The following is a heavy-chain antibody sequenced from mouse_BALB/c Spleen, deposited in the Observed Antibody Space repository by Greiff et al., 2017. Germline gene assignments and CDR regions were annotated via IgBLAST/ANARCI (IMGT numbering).Heavy chain of an antibody. CDR2: ISTYYGDA. CDR3: ARGNDGYSYAMDY. Sequence: VQVVESGAELVRPGVSVKISCKGSGYTFTDYAMHWVKQSHAKSLEWIGVISTYYGDASYNQKFKGKATMTVDKSSSTAYMELARLTSEDSAIYYCARGNDGYSYAMDYWGQGTSVTVSS. J-gene: IGHJ4*01. D-gene: IGHD2-3*01. V-gene: IGHV1S137*01. CDR1: GYTFTDYA.